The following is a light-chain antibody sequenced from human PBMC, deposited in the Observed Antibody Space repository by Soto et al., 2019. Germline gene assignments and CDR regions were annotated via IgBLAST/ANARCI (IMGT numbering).Light chain of an antibody. Sequence: EIMMTQSPATLSVSPGERVTLSCRASQSVSNNLAWYQQKPGQAPRLLIYYASTRPTGIPARFSGSGSGTEFTLTISSLQSEDFALYYCQQYNNWPPITFGQGTRLEIK. CDR1: QSVSNN. CDR3: QQYNNWPPIT. V-gene: IGKV3-15*01. J-gene: IGKJ5*01. CDR2: YAS.